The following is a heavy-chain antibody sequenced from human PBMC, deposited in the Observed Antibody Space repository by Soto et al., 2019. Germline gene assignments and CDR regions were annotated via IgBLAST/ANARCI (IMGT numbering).Heavy chain of an antibody. CDR1: GFTFNRHA. J-gene: IGHJ4*02. D-gene: IGHD3-22*01. CDR3: ARSSSGAVADSVDY. CDR2: ITRDGNTT. Sequence: QVQLVDSGGGLVHRGRSLTLSCAASGFTFNRHAIHWVRQSPGKGLEWVTGITRDGNTTYSADSVKGRFTISRDNAKNTVILQMNSLRREDTAIYYCARSSSGAVADSVDYWGQGTPVTVSS. V-gene: IGHV3-30-3*01.